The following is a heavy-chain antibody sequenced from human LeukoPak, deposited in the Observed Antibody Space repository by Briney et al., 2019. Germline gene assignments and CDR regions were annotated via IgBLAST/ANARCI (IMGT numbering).Heavy chain of an antibody. CDR1: GYTFTSYG. J-gene: IGHJ4*02. D-gene: IGHD2-15*01. Sequence: GASVKVSRKASGYTFTSYGISWVRQAPGQGLEWMGWISAYNGNTNYAQKLQGRVTMTTDTSTSTAYMELRSLRSDDTAVYYCARDTGGYCSGGSFYSRVYWGQGTLVTVSS. CDR2: ISAYNGNT. CDR3: ARDTGGYCSGGSFYSRVY. V-gene: IGHV1-18*01.